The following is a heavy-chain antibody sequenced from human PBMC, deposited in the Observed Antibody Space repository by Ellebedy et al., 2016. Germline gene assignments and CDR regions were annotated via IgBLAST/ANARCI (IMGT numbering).Heavy chain of an antibody. J-gene: IGHJ6*02. D-gene: IGHD3-10*01. V-gene: IGHV3-23*01. CDR2: ISGSGGST. CDR1: GFTFSSFA. Sequence: GGSLRLSXAASGFTFSSFAMNWVRQAPGKGLEWVSSISGSGGSTYYAESVKGRFTISRDNSKNTLYLQVNSLRPEDTAVYYCAKGGGSYSASGTYQSPWYYYVLVVWGQGTTVTVSS. CDR3: AKGGGSYSASGTYQSPWYYYVLVV.